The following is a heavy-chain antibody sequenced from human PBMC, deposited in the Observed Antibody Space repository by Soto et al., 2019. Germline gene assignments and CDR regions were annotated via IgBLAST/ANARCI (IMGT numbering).Heavy chain of an antibody. D-gene: IGHD2-21*01. Sequence: QVQLQQWGAGLLKPSETLSLTCAVYGGSFSGYYWSWIRQPPGKGLEWIGEINHSGSTNYNPSLKSRVTISVDTSKNQCSLKLSSVTAADTAVYYGARAIPGPVPHYYYYGMDVWGQGTTVTVSS. CDR2: INHSGST. J-gene: IGHJ6*02. CDR3: ARAIPGPVPHYYYYGMDV. V-gene: IGHV4-34*01. CDR1: GGSFSGYY.